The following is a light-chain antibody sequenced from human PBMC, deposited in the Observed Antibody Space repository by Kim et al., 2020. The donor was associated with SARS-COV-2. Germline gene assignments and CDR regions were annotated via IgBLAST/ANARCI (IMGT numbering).Light chain of an antibody. CDR3: ASYAGTNDVR. V-gene: IGLV2-8*01. CDR2: ELT. J-gene: IGLJ2*01. CDR1: TSDVGANNY. Sequence: QSALTQPPSASGSPGQSVAISCTGTTSDVGANNYVSWYQKYPGKAPKLILYELTKRPSGVPDRFSGSKSGNTASLTVSGLQAEDEAHYYCASYAGTNDVRFGGGTQLTVL.